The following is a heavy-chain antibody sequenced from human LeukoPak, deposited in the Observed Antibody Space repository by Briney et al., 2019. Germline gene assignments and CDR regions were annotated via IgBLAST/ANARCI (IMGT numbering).Heavy chain of an antibody. CDR2: ISGTRVAT. V-gene: IGHV3-23*01. CDR3: AKGGSGAFDF. CDR1: GFSFSSTD. Sequence: GGPLRLSCAASGFSFSSTDMFWVRQSPGKGLEYVSSISGTRVATYYADPLRGRFTISRDNSKNMLFLQMNSLRAEDTALYYCAKGGSGAFDFWGQGTMVAVSS. J-gene: IGHJ3*01. D-gene: IGHD3-10*01.